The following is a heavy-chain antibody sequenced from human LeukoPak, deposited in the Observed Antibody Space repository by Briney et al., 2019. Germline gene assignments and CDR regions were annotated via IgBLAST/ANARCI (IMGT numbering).Heavy chain of an antibody. Sequence: QAGGSLRLSCAASGFTFSSYELNWVRQPPGKGLEWIGEINHSGSTNYNPSLKSRVTISVDTSKNQFSLKLSSVTAADTAVYYCARRRPSYNWSLFDPWGQGTLVTVSS. D-gene: IGHD1-20*01. CDR2: INHSGST. V-gene: IGHV4-34*01. CDR3: ARRRPSYNWSLFDP. J-gene: IGHJ5*02. CDR1: GFTFSSYE.